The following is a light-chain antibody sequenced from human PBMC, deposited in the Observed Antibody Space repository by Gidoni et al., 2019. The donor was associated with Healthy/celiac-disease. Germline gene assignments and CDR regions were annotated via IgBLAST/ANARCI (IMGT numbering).Light chain of an antibody. CDR3: QQYNSYSYT. CDR1: QSISSW. Sequence: DIQMTKSPSTLSASVGDRVTITCRASQSISSWLAWYQQKPGKAPKLLIYKASSLESGVPSRFRGSGSGTAFTLTISSLQPDDFATYYCQQYNSYSYTFGQGTKLEIK. V-gene: IGKV1-5*03. J-gene: IGKJ2*01. CDR2: KAS.